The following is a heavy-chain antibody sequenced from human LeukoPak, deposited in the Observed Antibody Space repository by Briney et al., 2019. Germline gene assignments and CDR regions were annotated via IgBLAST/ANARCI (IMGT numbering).Heavy chain of an antibody. CDR1: GGSISSYY. CDR2: IYYSGST. D-gene: IGHD3-10*01. J-gene: IGHJ4*02. Sequence: SETLSLTCTVSGGSISSYYWSWIRQPPGKGLEWIGYIYYSGSTNYNPSLKSRVTISVDTSKNQFSLKLSSVTAADTAVYYCARSTGSYYIFDYWGQGTQVTVSS. CDR3: ARSTGSYYIFDY. V-gene: IGHV4-59*01.